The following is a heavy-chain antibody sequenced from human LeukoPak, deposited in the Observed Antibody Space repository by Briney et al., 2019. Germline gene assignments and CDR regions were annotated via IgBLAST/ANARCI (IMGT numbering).Heavy chain of an antibody. Sequence: GGSLRLSCAASGLTFNNAWMSWIRQAPGKGLEWVSYISSSGSTIYYADSVKGRFTISRDNAKNSLYLQMNSLRAEDTAVYYCASSPPAVAEVYWGQGTLVTVSS. CDR2: ISSSGSTI. D-gene: IGHD6-19*01. CDR3: ASSPPAVAEVY. J-gene: IGHJ4*02. CDR1: GLTFNNAW. V-gene: IGHV3-11*01.